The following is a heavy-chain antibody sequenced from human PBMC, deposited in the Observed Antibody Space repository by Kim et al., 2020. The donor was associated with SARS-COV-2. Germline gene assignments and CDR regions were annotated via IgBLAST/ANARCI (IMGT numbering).Heavy chain of an antibody. V-gene: IGHV5-51*01. D-gene: IGHD3-22*01. J-gene: IGHJ3*02. CDR1: GYSFTSYW. Sequence: GESLKISCKGSGYSFTSYWIGWVRQMPGKGLEWMGIIYPGDSDTRYSPSFQGQVTISADKSFSTAYLQWGSLKASDTAMYYCAINYYDSSGYLLDAFDIWGQGTMVTVSS. CDR2: IYPGDSDT. CDR3: AINYYDSSGYLLDAFDI.